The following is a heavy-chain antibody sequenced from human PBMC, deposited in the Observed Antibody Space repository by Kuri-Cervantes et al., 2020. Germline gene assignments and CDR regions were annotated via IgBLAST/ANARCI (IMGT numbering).Heavy chain of an antibody. CDR3: ARSYGDYDYYYYYMDV. CDR1: GFTLSTYW. D-gene: IGHD4-17*01. Sequence: GESLKISCAASGFTLSTYWMHWVRQVPGKGLVWVSRISGDGRSPAYADSVKSRFTISRDNSKNTLYLQMNSLRAEDTAVYYCARSYGDYDYYYYYMDVWGKGTTVTVSS. J-gene: IGHJ6*03. V-gene: IGHV3-74*03. CDR2: ISGDGRSP.